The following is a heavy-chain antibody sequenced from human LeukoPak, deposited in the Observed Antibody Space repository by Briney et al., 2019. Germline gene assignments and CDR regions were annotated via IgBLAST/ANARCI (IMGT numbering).Heavy chain of an antibody. Sequence: SETLSLTCTVSGSSISSSSYYWGWIRQPPGKGLEWIGSIYYSGSTYYNPSLKSRVTISVDTAKNQFSLMLSSVTAADTAVYYCATRLRWLQLRRDWYFDLWGRGTLVTVSS. CDR3: ATRLRWLQLRRDWYFDL. J-gene: IGHJ2*01. D-gene: IGHD5-24*01. CDR2: IYYSGST. CDR1: GSSISSSSYY. V-gene: IGHV4-39*01.